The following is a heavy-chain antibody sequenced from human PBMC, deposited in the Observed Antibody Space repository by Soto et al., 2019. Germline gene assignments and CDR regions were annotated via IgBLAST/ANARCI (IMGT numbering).Heavy chain of an antibody. Sequence: SETLSLTCTVSGGSISSYYWSWIRQPPGKGLEWIGYIYYSGSTNYNPSLKSRVTISVDTSKNQFSLKLSSVTAADTAVYYCARDGGYSSSWYVGYFDYWGQGTLVTVSS. J-gene: IGHJ4*02. D-gene: IGHD6-13*01. V-gene: IGHV4-59*01. CDR3: ARDGGYSSSWYVGYFDY. CDR1: GGSISSYY. CDR2: IYYSGST.